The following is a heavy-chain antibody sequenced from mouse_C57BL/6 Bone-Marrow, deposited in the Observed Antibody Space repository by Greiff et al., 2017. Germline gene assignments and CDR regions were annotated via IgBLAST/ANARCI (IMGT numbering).Heavy chain of an antibody. Sequence: EVKVVESGGGLVQPGGSLKLSCAASGFTFSDYYMYWVRQTPEKRLEWVAYISNGGGSTYYPDTVKGRFTISRDNAKNTLYLQMSRLKSEGTAMYYCARHHYGNYESAYWGQGTLVTVSA. V-gene: IGHV5-12*01. CDR2: ISNGGGST. CDR3: ARHHYGNYESAY. J-gene: IGHJ3*01. D-gene: IGHD2-1*01. CDR1: GFTFSDYY.